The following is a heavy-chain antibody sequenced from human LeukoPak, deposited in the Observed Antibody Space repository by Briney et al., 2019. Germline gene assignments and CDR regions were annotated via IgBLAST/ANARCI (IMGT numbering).Heavy chain of an antibody. D-gene: IGHD4-17*01. CDR2: IYSGGTT. Sequence: PGGSLRLSCGASVFTVSSNYMRWVRQAPGKGLECGSVIYSGGTTYYADSVKGRFTTSRVNSNNTLYLQMNSLRPEDTAVYYCARGPVTKFEIWGQGTILTVSS. V-gene: IGHV3-53*01. J-gene: IGHJ3*02. CDR1: VFTVSSNY. CDR3: ARGPVTKFEI.